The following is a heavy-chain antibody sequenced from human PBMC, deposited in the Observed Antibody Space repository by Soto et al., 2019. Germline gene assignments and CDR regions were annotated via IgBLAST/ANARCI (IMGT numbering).Heavy chain of an antibody. V-gene: IGHV3-21*01. CDR1: GFNFLTYS. Sequence: AGGSLRHSCAASGFNFLTYSLRWFRHAPGKRQEWVASISSSAVYIDYADSVKGRFTISRDNANNSLYLQMNSLRAEDTATYYCVRDGLDYYDTERLYFDNWGQGTLVTVSS. CDR3: VRDGLDYYDTERLYFDN. J-gene: IGHJ4*02. CDR2: ISSSAVYI. D-gene: IGHD3-22*01.